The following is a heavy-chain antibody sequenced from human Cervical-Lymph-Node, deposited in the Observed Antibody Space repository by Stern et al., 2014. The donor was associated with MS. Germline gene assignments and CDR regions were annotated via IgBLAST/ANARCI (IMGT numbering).Heavy chain of an antibody. Sequence: QVQLQESGSRLVKPSQTLSLTCTVSGGSLSSGGYSWSSIPQSAGKGLEWIGYILQSGSPYYNPSLRCRVHSFLDRVKNQFSPKVTSVTAADTAVYFCARGVDFGRGEVFDIWGQGTMVTVSS. V-gene: IGHV4-30-2*06. D-gene: IGHD4-17*01. CDR1: GGSLSSGGYS. CDR3: ARGVDFGRGEVFDI. J-gene: IGHJ3*02. CDR2: ILQSGSP.